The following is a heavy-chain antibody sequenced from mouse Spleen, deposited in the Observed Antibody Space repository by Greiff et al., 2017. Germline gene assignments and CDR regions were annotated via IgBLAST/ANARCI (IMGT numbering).Heavy chain of an antibody. CDR1: GFTFSSYA. J-gene: IGHJ4*01. CDR2: ISSGGGNT. V-gene: IGHV5-9-3*01. CDR3: ARHGGGAMDY. Sequence: EVQVVESGGGLVKLGGSLKLSCAASGFTFSSYAMSWVRQTPEKRLEWVATISSGGGNTYYLDSVKGRFTISRDNAKNTLYLQMSSLKSEDTAMYYCARHGGGAMDYWGQGTSVPVSS.